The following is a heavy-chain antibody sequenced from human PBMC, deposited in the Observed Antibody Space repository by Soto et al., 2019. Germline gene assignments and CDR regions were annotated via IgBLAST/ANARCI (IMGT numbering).Heavy chain of an antibody. CDR3: VRGPTFFDY. J-gene: IGHJ4*02. Sequence: GASVKVSCTASGYTFTSYGISWVRPAPGQGLEWMGWISAYNGNTNYAQKLQGRVTMTTDTSTSTAYMELNSLGVDDTAVYFCVRGPTFFDYWGQGMLVTVSS. CDR2: ISAYNGNT. CDR1: GYTFTSYG. V-gene: IGHV1-18*01. D-gene: IGHD1-26*01.